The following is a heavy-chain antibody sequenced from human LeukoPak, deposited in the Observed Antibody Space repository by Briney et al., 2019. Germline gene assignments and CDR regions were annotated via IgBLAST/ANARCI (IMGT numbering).Heavy chain of an antibody. V-gene: IGHV1-69*13. CDR3: ARSYYDFWSGYYNRGPMDV. J-gene: IGHJ6*03. D-gene: IGHD3-3*01. CDR1: GGTFSSYV. CDR2: IIPIFGTA. Sequence: ASVKVSCKASGGTFSSYVISWVRQAPGQGLEWMGGIIPIFGTANYAQKFQGRVTITADESTSTAYMELSSLRSEDTAVYYCARSYYDFWSGYYNRGPMDVWGKGTTVTVSS.